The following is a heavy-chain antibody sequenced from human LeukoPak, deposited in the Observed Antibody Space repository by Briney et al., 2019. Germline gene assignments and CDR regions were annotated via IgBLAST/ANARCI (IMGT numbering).Heavy chain of an antibody. Sequence: PGGSLRLSCAASGFTFTSYSMNWVRQAPGKGLEWVSSISGSSKHRYYADSVKGRFTISRDNAKSSLYLQMNSLRAEDTAVYYCVRDMTRVTTCYLQHWGQGTLVTVSS. CDR2: ISGSSKHR. J-gene: IGHJ1*01. CDR3: VRDMTRVTTCYLQH. D-gene: IGHD4-17*01. CDR1: GFTFTSYS. V-gene: IGHV3-21*01.